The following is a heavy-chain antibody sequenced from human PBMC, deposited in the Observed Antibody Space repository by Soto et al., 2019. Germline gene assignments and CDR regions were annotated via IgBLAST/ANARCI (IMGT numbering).Heavy chain of an antibody. CDR3: AKDWGGSYSRGGAFDV. CDR1: GFTFSNSG. Sequence: QVQLVESGGGVVQPGGSLRLSCAASGFTFSNSGMHWVRQAPGKGLEWVAVIFYDGNNAYYADSVKGRFTISRDNLKNTQSLQMNSLRAEATAMYYCAKDWGGSYSRGGAFDVWGHGAMVTVSS. V-gene: IGHV3-33*06. D-gene: IGHD3-10*01. CDR2: IFYDGNNA. J-gene: IGHJ3*01.